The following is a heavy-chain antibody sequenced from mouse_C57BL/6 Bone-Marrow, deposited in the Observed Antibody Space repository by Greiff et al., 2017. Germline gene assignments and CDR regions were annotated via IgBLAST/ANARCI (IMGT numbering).Heavy chain of an antibody. D-gene: IGHD1-1*01. CDR1: GYSFTDYN. V-gene: IGHV1-39*01. CDR2: INPNYGTT. CDR3: ARWDYYGSSYGDYAMDY. Sequence: EVQLQESGPELVKPGASVRISCKASGYSFTDYNMNWVKQSNGKSLEWIGVINPNYGTTSYNQKFKGKATLTVEQSSSTAYMQLNSLTSEDSAVYYCARWDYYGSSYGDYAMDYWGQGTSVTFSS. J-gene: IGHJ4*01.